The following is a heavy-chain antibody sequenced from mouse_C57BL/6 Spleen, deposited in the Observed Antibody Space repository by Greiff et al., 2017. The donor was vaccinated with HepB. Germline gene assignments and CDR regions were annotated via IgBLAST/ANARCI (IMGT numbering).Heavy chain of an antibody. CDR1: GYTFTSYG. D-gene: IGHD1-1*01. J-gene: IGHJ3*01. CDR3: AREDYGSSWGFAD. V-gene: IGHV1-81*01. Sequence: QVQLQQSGAELVRPGASVKLSCKASGYTFTSYGISWVKQRTGQGLEWIGEIYPRSGNTYYNEKFKGKATLTADKSSSTAYMELRSLTSEDSAVYYCAREDYGSSWGFADWGQGTLVTVSA. CDR2: IYPRSGNT.